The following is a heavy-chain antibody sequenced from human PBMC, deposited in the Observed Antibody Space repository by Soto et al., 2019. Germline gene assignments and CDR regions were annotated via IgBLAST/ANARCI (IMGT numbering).Heavy chain of an antibody. CDR3: TRGQYYGMDV. CDR1: GFTFSSYW. Sequence: EVQLVESGGGLVQPGGSLRLSCAASGFTFSSYWMQWVRQAPGKGLVWVSRTNTDGTAITYADSVEGRFNISRDNAKNMLYLQMNSLRAEDTAVYYCTRGQYYGMDVWGQGTTVTVSS. J-gene: IGHJ6*02. V-gene: IGHV3-74*03. CDR2: TNTDGTAI.